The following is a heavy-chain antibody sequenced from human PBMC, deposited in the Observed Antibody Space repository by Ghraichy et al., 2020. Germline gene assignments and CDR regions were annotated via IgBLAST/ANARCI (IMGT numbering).Heavy chain of an antibody. CDR3: ARDRGVVAANNWYFEL. Sequence: SETLSLTCTVSGGSISSYYWSWIRQPPGKGLEWIGYIYYSGSTNYNPSLKSRVTISVDTSKNQFSLKLSSVTAADTAVYYCARDRGVVAANNWYFELWGRGTLVTVSS. V-gene: IGHV4-59*01. CDR1: GGSISSYY. CDR2: IYYSGST. J-gene: IGHJ2*01. D-gene: IGHD2-15*01.